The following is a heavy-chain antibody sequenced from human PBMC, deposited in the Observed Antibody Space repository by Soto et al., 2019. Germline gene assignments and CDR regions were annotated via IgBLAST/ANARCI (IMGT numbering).Heavy chain of an antibody. CDR2: IYYSGST. CDR3: ARGGDTMVRGVLHNWFDP. Sequence: SVIMSLTCTVSGGSISSGGYYCSWIRQHPGKGLEWIGYIYYSGSTYYNPSLKSRVTISVDTSKNQFSLKLSSVTAADTAVYYCARGGDTMVRGVLHNWFDPWGQGTLVTVSS. D-gene: IGHD3-10*01. V-gene: IGHV4-31*03. CDR1: GGSISSGGYY. J-gene: IGHJ5*02.